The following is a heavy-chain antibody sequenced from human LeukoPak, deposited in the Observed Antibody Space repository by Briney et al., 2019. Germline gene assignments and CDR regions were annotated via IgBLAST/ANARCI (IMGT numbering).Heavy chain of an antibody. CDR3: ARRWGNIVGVTYEY. J-gene: IGHJ4*02. CDR2: IYYTGST. D-gene: IGHD3-16*01. CDR1: GISITSVSHY. V-gene: IGHV4-39*01. Sequence: SGTLCLSCTVSGISITSVSHYWGRIRQPPGQGLEWVGDIYYTGSTYSSPSLRSRVTMYVHTSENQFSLRLNCVAAVDTAVYYCARRWGNIVGVTYEYWGQGTLVTVSS.